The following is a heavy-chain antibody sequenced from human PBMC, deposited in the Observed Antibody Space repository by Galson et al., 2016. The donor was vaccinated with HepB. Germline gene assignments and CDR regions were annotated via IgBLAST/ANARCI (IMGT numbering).Heavy chain of an antibody. D-gene: IGHD3-22*01. V-gene: IGHV3-72*01. CDR3: AQYYYDSSGYVEYFQN. CDR1: GFIFSEYY. Sequence: SLRLSCAASGFIFSEYYMDWVRQAPGKGLEWVGRSRKKPNSYTTEYASSVKGRFNISRDDSSNSLYLQMNSLRAEDTAVYYCAQYYYDSSGYVEYFQNWGQGSRVTVSS. J-gene: IGHJ1*01. CDR2: SRKKPNSYTT.